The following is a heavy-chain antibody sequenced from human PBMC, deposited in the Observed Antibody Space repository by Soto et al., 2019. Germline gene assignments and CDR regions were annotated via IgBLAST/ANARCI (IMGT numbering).Heavy chain of an antibody. V-gene: IGHV1-69*13. CDR3: ARSTRSGGAQLY. Sequence: GASVKVSCKASGGTFSSYAISWVRQAPGQGLEWMGGIIPIFGTANYAQKLQGGVTITADESTSTACMELSSLRSEDTAVYYCARSTRSGGAQLYWGQGTLVTVSS. CDR2: IIPIFGTA. D-gene: IGHD2-15*01. CDR1: GGTFSSYA. J-gene: IGHJ4*02.